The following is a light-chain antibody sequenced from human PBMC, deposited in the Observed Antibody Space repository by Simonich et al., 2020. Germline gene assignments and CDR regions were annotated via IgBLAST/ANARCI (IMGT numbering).Light chain of an antibody. Sequence: DIVMTQSPDSLAVSLGERTTINCKSSQSVLYSSNNKNYFAWYQQKPGQPPKLLIYWASTRYTGVPYRFSGSGSGTDFPLTISSLQAEDVAVYYCQQYYSTPYTFGQGTKLEIK. CDR1: QSVLYSSNNKNY. V-gene: IGKV4-1*01. CDR2: WAS. CDR3: QQYYSTPYT. J-gene: IGKJ2*01.